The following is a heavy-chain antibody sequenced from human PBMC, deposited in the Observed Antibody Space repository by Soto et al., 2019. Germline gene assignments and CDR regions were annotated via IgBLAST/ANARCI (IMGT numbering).Heavy chain of an antibody. CDR2: IWSDGSNK. CDR3: VSRSDGFDY. J-gene: IGHJ4*02. CDR1: GFTFRSYN. V-gene: IGHV3-33*08. Sequence: PGGSLRLSCAASGFTFRSYNMNWVRQAPGKGLEWVAVIWSDGSNKHYGDSVKGRFSISRDNFKNTVYLQMNSLRAEDTAVYYCVSRSDGFDYWGQGTLVTVSS.